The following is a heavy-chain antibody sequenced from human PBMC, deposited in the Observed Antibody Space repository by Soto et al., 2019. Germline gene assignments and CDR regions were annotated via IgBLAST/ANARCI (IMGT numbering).Heavy chain of an antibody. J-gene: IGHJ6*03. CDR1: GCTFSSYT. CDR3: ARDPSQVKQQLVNYMDV. D-gene: IGHD6-13*01. CDR2: IIPILGIA. Sequence: QVQLVQSGAEVKKPGSSVKVSCTASGCTFSSYTISWVRQAPGQGLEWMGRIIPILGIANYARKFQGRVTITADKSTSTAYMELSSLRSEDTAVYYCARDPSQVKQQLVNYMDVWGKGTTVTVSS. V-gene: IGHV1-69*08.